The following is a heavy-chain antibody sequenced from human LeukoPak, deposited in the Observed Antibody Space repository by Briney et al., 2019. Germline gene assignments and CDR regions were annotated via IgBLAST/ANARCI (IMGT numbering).Heavy chain of an antibody. CDR3: ARRSSLDAFDI. D-gene: IGHD6-6*01. CDR1: GFTFSSYA. J-gene: IGHJ3*02. CDR2: IKQDGSEK. Sequence: GGSLRLSCAASGFTFSSYAMSWVRQAPGKGLEWVANIKQDGSEKYYVDSVKGRFTISRDNAKNSLYLQMNSLRAEDTAVYYCARRSSLDAFDIWGQGTMVTVSS. V-gene: IGHV3-7*01.